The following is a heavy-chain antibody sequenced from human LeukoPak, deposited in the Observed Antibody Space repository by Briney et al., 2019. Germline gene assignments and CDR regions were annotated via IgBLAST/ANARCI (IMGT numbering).Heavy chain of an antibody. CDR1: GYRFTSYW. J-gene: IGHJ3*02. D-gene: IGHD3-3*01. CDR3: ARHGTNYDFWSGSSDAFDI. CDR2: IYPGDSDT. Sequence: GESLKISCKGSGYRFTSYWIGWVRQMPGKGLEWMGIIYPGDSDTRYSPSFQGQVTISADKSISTAYLQWSSLKASDTAMYYCARHGTNYDFWSGSSDAFDIWGQGTMVTVSS. V-gene: IGHV5-51*01.